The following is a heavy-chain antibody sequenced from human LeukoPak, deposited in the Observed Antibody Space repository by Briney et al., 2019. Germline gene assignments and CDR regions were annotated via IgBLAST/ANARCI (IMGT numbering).Heavy chain of an antibody. D-gene: IGHD5-24*01. CDR3: ARGEDGYNLNRFDY. V-gene: IGHV4-39*07. CDR2: IYSSGST. J-gene: IGHJ4*02. Sequence: SETLSLTCSVSGASISSGSNYWGWISQPPRKTLEWIGSIYSSGSTYYNSSLQSRVIIIIDTPKNHFSLTLSSGTAADTAVYYCARGEDGYNLNRFDYWGQGTLVTVSS. CDR1: GASISSGSNY.